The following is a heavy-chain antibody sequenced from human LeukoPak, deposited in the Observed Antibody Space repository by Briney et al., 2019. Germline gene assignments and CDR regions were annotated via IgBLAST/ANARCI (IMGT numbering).Heavy chain of an antibody. CDR1: GDTFSSLW. CDR3: AKDRLWFGELPYYFDY. Sequence: GGSLRLSCVASGDTFSSLWMNWVRQAPGKGLEWVAFIRYDGSNKYYADSVKGRFTISRDNSKNTLYLQMNSLRAEDTAVYYCAKDRLWFGELPYYFDYWGQGTLVTVSS. D-gene: IGHD3-10*01. CDR2: IRYDGSNK. J-gene: IGHJ4*02. V-gene: IGHV3-30*02.